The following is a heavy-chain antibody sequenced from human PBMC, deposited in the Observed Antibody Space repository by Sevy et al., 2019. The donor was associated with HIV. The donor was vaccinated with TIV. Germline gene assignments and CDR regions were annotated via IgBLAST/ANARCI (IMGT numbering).Heavy chain of an antibody. J-gene: IGHJ6*03. Sequence: PSETLSLTCTVSGGSISSYYWSWIRQPPGKGLEWIGYIYYSGSTNYNPSLKSRVTISVDTSKNQFSLKLSSVTAADTAVYYCARQPRNYDFWSGYYSLVSHASYYMDVWGKGTTVTVSS. CDR2: IYYSGST. V-gene: IGHV4-59*08. CDR1: GGSISSYY. D-gene: IGHD3-3*01. CDR3: ARQPRNYDFWSGYYSLVSHASYYMDV.